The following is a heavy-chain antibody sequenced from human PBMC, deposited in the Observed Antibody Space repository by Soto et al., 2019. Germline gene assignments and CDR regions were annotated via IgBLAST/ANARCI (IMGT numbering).Heavy chain of an antibody. Sequence: SETLSLTCTVSGGSVSSNSYSWGWIRQSPGKWLEWIGTIYSSENTYYNPSLLSRVTISVDTSKNEFSLRLSSVTAADTAVYYCARQNRDYYYGMDVWGQGTTVTVSS. CDR2: IYSSENT. CDR1: GGSVSSNSYS. V-gene: IGHV4-39*01. J-gene: IGHJ6*02. CDR3: ARQNRDYYYGMDV.